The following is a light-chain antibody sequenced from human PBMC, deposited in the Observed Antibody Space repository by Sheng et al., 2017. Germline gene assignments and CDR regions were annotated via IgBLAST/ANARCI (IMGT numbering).Light chain of an antibody. Sequence: QLVLTQSPSASASLGASVKLTCTLSSGHSSYAISWHQQQPEKGPRYLMKLNSDGSHTKGDGIPDRFSGSSSGAERYLTISSLQSEDEGDYYCQTWGTGVFGTGTKVTVL. CDR3: QTWGTGV. CDR1: SGHSSYA. CDR2: LNSDGSH. J-gene: IGLJ1*01. V-gene: IGLV4-69*01.